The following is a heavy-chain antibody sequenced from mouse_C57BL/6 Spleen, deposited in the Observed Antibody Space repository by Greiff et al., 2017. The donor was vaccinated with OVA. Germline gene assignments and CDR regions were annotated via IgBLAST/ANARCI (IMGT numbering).Heavy chain of an antibody. V-gene: IGHV1-19*01. J-gene: IGHJ4*01. CDR3: ARSGPSVAMDY. CDR1: GYTFTDYY. Sequence: EVQLQQSGPVLVKPGASVKMSCKASGYTFTDYYMNWVKQSHGKSLEWIGVINPYNGGTSYNQKFKGKATLTVDKSSSTAYMELNSLTSEDSAVYYCARSGPSVAMDYWGQGTSVTVSS. CDR2: INPYNGGT. D-gene: IGHD3-2*02.